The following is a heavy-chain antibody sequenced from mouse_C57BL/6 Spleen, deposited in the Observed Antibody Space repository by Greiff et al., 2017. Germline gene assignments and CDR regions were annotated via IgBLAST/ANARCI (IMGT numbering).Heavy chain of an antibody. CDR3: ARWNYDYPYAMDY. D-gene: IGHD2-4*01. CDR1: GYTFTSYG. Sequence: VQLQESGAELARPGASVKLSCKASGYTFTSYGISWVKQRTGQGLEWIGEIYPRSGNSYYNEKFKGKATLTADKSSSTAYMELRSLTSEYSAVYFCARWNYDYPYAMDYWGQGTSVTVSS. J-gene: IGHJ4*01. CDR2: IYPRSGNS. V-gene: IGHV1-81*01.